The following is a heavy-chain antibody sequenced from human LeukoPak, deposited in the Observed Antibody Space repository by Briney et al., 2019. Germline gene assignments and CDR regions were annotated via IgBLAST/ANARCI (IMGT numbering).Heavy chain of an antibody. D-gene: IGHD6-19*01. CDR1: GFTFSSYG. CDR2: IRYDGSNK. CDR3: AKDGGMDGTLWYSSGYPDY. J-gene: IGHJ4*02. V-gene: IGHV3-30*02. Sequence: PGGSLRLSCAASGFTFSSYGMHWVRQAPGKGLEWVAFIRYDGSNKYYADSVKGRFTISRDNSKNTLYLQMNSLRAEDTAVYYCAKDGGMDGTLWYSSGYPDYWGQGTLVTVSS.